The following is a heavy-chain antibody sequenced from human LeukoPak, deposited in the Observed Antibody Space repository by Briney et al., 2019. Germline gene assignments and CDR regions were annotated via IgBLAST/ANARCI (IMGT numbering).Heavy chain of an antibody. V-gene: IGHV3-23*01. D-gene: IGHD6-19*01. CDR2: ISGVDGKT. J-gene: IGHJ4*02. Sequence: PGRSLRLSCAASGFTFSSYARNWVRQAPGKGLEWVLGISGVDGKTYYADSVKGRFTISSDSSKNTLYLQMNSLRAEDTAVYYCAKGGSGWSYLDYWGQGALVTVSS. CDR1: GFTFSSYA. CDR3: AKGGSGWSYLDY.